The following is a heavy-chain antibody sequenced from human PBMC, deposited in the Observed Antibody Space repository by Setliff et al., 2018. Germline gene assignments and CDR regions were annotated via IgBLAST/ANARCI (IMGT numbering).Heavy chain of an antibody. D-gene: IGHD6-19*01. CDR1: GYSFTSYW. V-gene: IGHV5-51*01. CDR2: IYPGDSDT. Sequence: GESLKISCKGSGYSFTSYWIGWVRQMPGKGLEWMGIIYPGDSDTRYSPSFQGQVTISADKSISTAYLQWSSLKASDTAMYYCARREVEVAGTSYYHYMDVWGKGTTVTV. J-gene: IGHJ6*03. CDR3: ARREVEVAGTSYYHYMDV.